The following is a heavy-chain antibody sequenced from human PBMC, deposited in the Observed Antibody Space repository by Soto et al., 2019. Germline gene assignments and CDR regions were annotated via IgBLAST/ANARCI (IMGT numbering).Heavy chain of an antibody. J-gene: IGHJ5*02. V-gene: IGHV4-61*08. CDR2: IYYSGST. Sequence: SSETLSLTCTVSGGSVSSGDYYWSWIRQPPGKGLEWIGYIYYSGSTNYNPSLKSRVSISLDTSKNQFSLRSTSVTAADTAVYYCARIPVDTYMINWFDPWGQGTLVTVSS. CDR3: ARIPVDTYMINWFDP. CDR1: GGSVSSGDYY. D-gene: IGHD5-18*01.